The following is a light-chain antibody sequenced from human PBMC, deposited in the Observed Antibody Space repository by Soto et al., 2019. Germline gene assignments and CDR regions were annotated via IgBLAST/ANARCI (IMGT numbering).Light chain of an antibody. Sequence: DIQMTQSPSTLSASVGYRFTITCRASQSISGWLAWYQQKPGRAPKLLIFDASTLESGVPSRFSGSGSGTEFTLTISNLQPDDFATYYCQQYNFYWTFGQGTKVDIK. J-gene: IGKJ1*01. V-gene: IGKV1-5*01. CDR1: QSISGW. CDR2: DAS. CDR3: QQYNFYWT.